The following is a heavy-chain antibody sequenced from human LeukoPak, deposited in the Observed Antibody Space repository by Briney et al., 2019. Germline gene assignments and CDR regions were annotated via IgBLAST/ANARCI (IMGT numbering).Heavy chain of an antibody. CDR3: AKGESSSGRSLDAFDT. V-gene: IGHV3-30*02. J-gene: IGHJ3*02. D-gene: IGHD6-19*01. Sequence: GGSLRLACAASGFTFSSYGMHWVRQAPGKGLEWVAFIRYDGSNKYYADSVKGRFTISRDNSKNTLYLQMNSLRAEDTAVYYCAKGESSSGRSLDAFDTWGQGTMVTVSS. CDR2: IRYDGSNK. CDR1: GFTFSSYG.